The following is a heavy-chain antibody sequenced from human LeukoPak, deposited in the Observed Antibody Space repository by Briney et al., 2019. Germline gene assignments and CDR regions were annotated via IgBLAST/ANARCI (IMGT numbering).Heavy chain of an antibody. J-gene: IGHJ6*03. Sequence: GSLRLSCAASGFTVSNNYMTWVRQAPGKGLEWIGSIYYSGSTYYNPSLKSRVTISVDTSKNQFSLKLSSVTAADTAVYYCARDNAEYYDFWSGYSNYYYYMDVWGKGTTVTVSS. CDR3: ARDNAEYYDFWSGYSNYYYYMDV. V-gene: IGHV4-38-2*02. D-gene: IGHD3-3*01. CDR1: GFTVSNNY. CDR2: IYYSGST.